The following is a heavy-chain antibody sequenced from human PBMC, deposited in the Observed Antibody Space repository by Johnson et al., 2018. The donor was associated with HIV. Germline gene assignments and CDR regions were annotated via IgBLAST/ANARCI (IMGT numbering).Heavy chain of an antibody. CDR2: ISSSGSTI. CDR1: GFTFSDYY. Sequence: QVQLVESGGGLVKPGGSLRLSCAASGFTFSDYYTSWIRQAPGKGLEWVSYISSSGSTIYYADSVKGRFTISRDNAKNSLYLQMNSLRVEDTALYYCARVLVGATGDFDAFDIWGQGKMVTVSS. D-gene: IGHD1-26*01. CDR3: ARVLVGATGDFDAFDI. J-gene: IGHJ3*02. V-gene: IGHV3-11*01.